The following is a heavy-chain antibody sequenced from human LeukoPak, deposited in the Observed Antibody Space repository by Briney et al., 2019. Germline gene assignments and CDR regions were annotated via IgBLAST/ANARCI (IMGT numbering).Heavy chain of an antibody. CDR3: ARDQKVRIAARLGDY. CDR1: GYTFTGYY. J-gene: IGHJ4*02. Sequence: ASVKVSCKASGYTFTGYYMHWVRQAPGQGLEWMGWINPNSGGTNYAQKFQGRVTMTRDTSISTAYMELSRLRSDDTAVYYCARDQKVRIAARLGDYWGQGTLVTVSS. D-gene: IGHD6-6*01. V-gene: IGHV1-2*02. CDR2: INPNSGGT.